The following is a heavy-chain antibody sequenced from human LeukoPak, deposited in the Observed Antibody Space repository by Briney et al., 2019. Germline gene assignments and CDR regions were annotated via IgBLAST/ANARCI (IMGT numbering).Heavy chain of an antibody. CDR3: ARRWYDY. CDR2: INHSGST. J-gene: IGHJ4*02. Sequence: SETVSLTCAVYGGSFSGYYWSWIRQPPGKGLEWIGEINHSGSTNYNPSLKSRVTISVDTSKNQFSLKLSSVTAADTAVYYCARRWYDYWGQGTLVTVSS. V-gene: IGHV4-34*01. D-gene: IGHD2-15*01. CDR1: GGSFSGYY.